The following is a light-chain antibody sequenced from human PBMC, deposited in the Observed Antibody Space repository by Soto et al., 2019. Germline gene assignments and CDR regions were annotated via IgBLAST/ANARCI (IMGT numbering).Light chain of an antibody. V-gene: IGKV1-39*01. CDR1: LSISSY. CDR3: QKYNSAPLT. Sequence: EIQMTQSPSSLSASVGDKVTITCRAGLSISSYLTWYQQKTGKAPKLLIYAASSLQSGVPSRFSGSGSGTDCTLTISSLQPEEVATYYCQKYNSAPLTFGGGPKVDIK. J-gene: IGKJ4*01. CDR2: AAS.